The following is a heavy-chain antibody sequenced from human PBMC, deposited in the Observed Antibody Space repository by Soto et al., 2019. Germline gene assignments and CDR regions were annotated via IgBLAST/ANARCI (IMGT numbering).Heavy chain of an antibody. V-gene: IGHV1-69*06. CDR2: IIPIFGTA. Sequence: QVQLVQSWAEVKKPGSSVKVSCKASGGTFSSYAISWVRQAPGQGLEWMGGIIPIFGTANYAQKFQGRVTINAEKSTSTAYMELSRMRSEDTAVYYCAREGTSYCSSTSCPFDYWGQGTLVTVYS. CDR1: GGTFSSYA. CDR3: AREGTSYCSSTSCPFDY. D-gene: IGHD2-2*01. J-gene: IGHJ4*02.